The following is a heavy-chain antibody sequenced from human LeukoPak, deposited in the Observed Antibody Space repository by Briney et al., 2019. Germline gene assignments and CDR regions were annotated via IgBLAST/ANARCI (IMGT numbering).Heavy chain of an antibody. CDR3: AKDFRAVTTLDY. CDR1: GFTFSSYA. CDR2: ISGNGGNT. V-gene: IGHV3-23*01. J-gene: IGHJ4*02. D-gene: IGHD4-17*01. Sequence: GGSLRLSCAASGFTFSSYAMSWVRQVPGKGLEWVSGISGNGGNTYYAESVKGRFTVSRDNSKNTLSLQMNSLRAEDTAVYYCAKDFRAVTTLDYWGQGTLVTVSS.